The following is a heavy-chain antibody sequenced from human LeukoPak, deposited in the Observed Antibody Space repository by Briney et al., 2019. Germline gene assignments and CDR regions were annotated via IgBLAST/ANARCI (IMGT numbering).Heavy chain of an antibody. J-gene: IGHJ3*02. CDR3: ARDSPPPRITMIVVNDAFDI. V-gene: IGHV3-30*04. CDR1: GFTFSSYA. D-gene: IGHD3-22*01. Sequence: GGSLRLSCAASGFTFSSYAMHWVRQAPGKGLEWVAVISYDGSNKYYADSVKGRFTISRDNSKNTLYLQMNSLRAEDTAVYYCARDSPPPRITMIVVNDAFDIWGQGTMVTVSS. CDR2: ISYDGSNK.